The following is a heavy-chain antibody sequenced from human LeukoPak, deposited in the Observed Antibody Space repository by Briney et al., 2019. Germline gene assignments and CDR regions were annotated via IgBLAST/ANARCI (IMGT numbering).Heavy chain of an antibody. Sequence: SETLSLTCTVSGGSVSSGSYYWSWIRQPPGKGLEWIGYIYYSGSTNSNPSLKSRVTISVDTSKNQFSLKLSSVTAADTAVCYCARGPVVVTAYHIDYWGQGTLVTVSS. CDR2: IYYSGST. D-gene: IGHD2-21*02. V-gene: IGHV4-61*01. CDR1: GGSVSSGSYY. J-gene: IGHJ4*02. CDR3: ARGPVVVTAYHIDY.